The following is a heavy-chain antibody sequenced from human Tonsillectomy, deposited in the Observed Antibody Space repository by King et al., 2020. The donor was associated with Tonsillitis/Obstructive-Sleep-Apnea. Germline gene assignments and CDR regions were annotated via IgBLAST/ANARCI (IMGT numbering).Heavy chain of an antibody. D-gene: IGHD2-15*01. CDR1: GYTFTSYY. Sequence: VQLVESGAEVKKPGASVKVSCKASGYTFTSYYMHWVRQAPGQGLEWMGIIYPSGGSTSYAQKFQGGVTMTRDTSTSTVYMELSSLRSEDTAVYYCARDRDIVVLVAATPLGYWGQGTLVTVSS. V-gene: IGHV1-46*01. CDR3: ARDRDIVVLVAATPLGY. CDR2: IYPSGGST. J-gene: IGHJ4*02.